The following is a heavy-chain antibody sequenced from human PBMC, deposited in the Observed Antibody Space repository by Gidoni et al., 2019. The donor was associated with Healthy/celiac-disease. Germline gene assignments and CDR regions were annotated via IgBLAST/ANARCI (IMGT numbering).Heavy chain of an antibody. V-gene: IGHV4-59*01. Sequence: QVQLQESGPGLVKPSETLSLTCTVAGGSISSYYWSWLRQPPGKGLEWIGYIYYRWGANYNPSLKSPVTISVDTSKNQFSLKLSSVTAADTAVYYCARGVVGDALDIWGQGTMVTVSS. CDR2: IYYRWGA. D-gene: IGHD1-26*01. CDR3: ARGVVGDALDI. CDR1: GGSISSYY. J-gene: IGHJ3*02.